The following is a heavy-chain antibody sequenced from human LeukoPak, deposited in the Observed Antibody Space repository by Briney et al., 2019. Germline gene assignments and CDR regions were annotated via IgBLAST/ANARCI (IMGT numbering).Heavy chain of an antibody. CDR2: IYYSGST. Sequence: SETLSLTCSVSGGSVSSGSYYWSWIRQPPGKGLEWIGYIYYSGSTNYNPSLKSRVTISVDTSKNQFSLKLSSVTAADTAVYFCAREDTSGLLHFDLWGRGTLVTVSS. CDR1: GGSVSSGSYY. J-gene: IGHJ2*01. CDR3: AREDTSGLLHFDL. V-gene: IGHV4-61*01. D-gene: IGHD3-22*01.